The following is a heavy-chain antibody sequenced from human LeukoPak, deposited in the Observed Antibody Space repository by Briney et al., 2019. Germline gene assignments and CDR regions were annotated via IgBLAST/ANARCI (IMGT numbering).Heavy chain of an antibody. J-gene: IGHJ5*02. CDR1: GFTFSSYA. CDR2: ISGSGGST. D-gene: IGHD4-11*01. Sequence: QAWGSLRLSCAASGFTFSSYAMSWVRQAPGKGLEWVSAISGSGGSTYYADSVKGRFTISRDNSKNSLYLQMNSLRAEDTAVYYCARSRGMTTVTTNWFDPWGQGTLVTVSS. CDR3: ARSRGMTTVTTNWFDP. V-gene: IGHV3-23*01.